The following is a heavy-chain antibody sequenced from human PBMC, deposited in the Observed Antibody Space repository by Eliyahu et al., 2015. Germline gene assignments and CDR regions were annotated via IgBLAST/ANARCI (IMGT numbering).Heavy chain of an antibody. D-gene: IGHD1-26*01. CDR3: AKDSEEGRIVGATFIQDY. Sequence: EVQLLESGGGLVQPGGSLRLSCAASGFTFSSYAMSWVRQAPGKGLEWVSAIXGSGGSTYYADSVKGRFTISRDNSKNTLYLQMNSLRAEDTAVYYCAKDSEEGRIVGATFIQDYWGQGTLVTVSS. J-gene: IGHJ4*02. V-gene: IGHV3-23*01. CDR1: GFTFSSYA. CDR2: IXGSGGST.